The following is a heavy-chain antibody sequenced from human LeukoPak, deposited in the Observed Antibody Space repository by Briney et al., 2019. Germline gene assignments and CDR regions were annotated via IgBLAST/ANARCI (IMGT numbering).Heavy chain of an antibody. D-gene: IGHD2-21*02. J-gene: IGHJ4*02. CDR2: ISPNSGGT. V-gene: IGHV1-2*02. CDR1: GYTFTGYY. Sequence: ASVKVSCKASGYTFTGYYMHWVRQAPGQGLEWMGWISPNSGGTNYAQKFQGRVTMTRDTSISTAYMELSRLLSGDTAVYYCARGKTMVYCGGDCYRFDNWGQGTLVTVSS. CDR3: ARGKTMVYCGGDCYRFDN.